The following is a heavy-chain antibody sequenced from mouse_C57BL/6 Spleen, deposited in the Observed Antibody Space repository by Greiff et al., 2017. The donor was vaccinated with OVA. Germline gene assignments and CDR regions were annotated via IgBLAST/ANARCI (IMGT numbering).Heavy chain of an antibody. D-gene: IGHD1-1*01. CDR2: INPNNGGT. J-gene: IGHJ3*01. Sequence: EVQLQQSGPELVKPGASVKISCKASGYTFTDYYMNWVKQSHGKSLEWIGDINPNNGGTSYNQKFKGKATLTVDKSSSTAYMELRSLTSEDSAVYYCANRDYYGSRWFAYWGQGTLVTVSA. V-gene: IGHV1-26*01. CDR1: GYTFTDYY. CDR3: ANRDYYGSRWFAY.